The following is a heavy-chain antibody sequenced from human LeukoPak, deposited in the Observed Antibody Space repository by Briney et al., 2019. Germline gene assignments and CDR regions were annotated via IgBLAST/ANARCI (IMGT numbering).Heavy chain of an antibody. J-gene: IGHJ3*02. CDR1: GYTFTSYG. CDR3: ARGLGRYFDSNNDAFDI. D-gene: IGHD3-9*01. V-gene: IGHV1-18*01. Sequence: ASVKVSCKASGYTFTSYGISWVRQAPGQGLEWMGWISAYNGNTNYAQKLQGRVTMTTDTSTSTAYMELRSLRSEDTAVYYCARGLGRYFDSNNDAFDIWGQGTMVTVSS. CDR2: ISAYNGNT.